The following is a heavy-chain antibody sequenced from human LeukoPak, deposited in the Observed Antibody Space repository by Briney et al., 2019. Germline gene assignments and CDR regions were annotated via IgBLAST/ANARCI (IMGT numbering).Heavy chain of an antibody. J-gene: IGHJ5*02. V-gene: IGHV4-4*07. D-gene: IGHD3-10*01. Sequence: SETLSLTCTVSGGSISSYYWSWIRQPAGKGLEWIGRIYTSGSTNYNPSLKSRVTMSVDTSKNQFSLKLSSVSAADTAVYYCARDITYYYGSGSYYKGYNWFDPWGQGTLVTVSS. CDR3: ARDITYYYGSGSYYKGYNWFDP. CDR2: IYTSGST. CDR1: GGSISSYY.